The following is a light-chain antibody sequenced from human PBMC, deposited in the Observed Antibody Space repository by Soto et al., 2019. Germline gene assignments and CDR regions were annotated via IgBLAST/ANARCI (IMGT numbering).Light chain of an antibody. V-gene: IGKV3-20*01. CDR3: QQYDISPRT. CDR1: QSLNSFY. CDR2: GSS. J-gene: IGKJ1*01. Sequence: EIVLTQSPGTLSLSPGERATLSCRASQSLNSFYLAWYQQKPGQAPRLLIYGSSNRATGIPDRFSGSGSGTDFTLTISRLDPEDFAVYYCQQYDISPRTFGQGDQGGYQT.